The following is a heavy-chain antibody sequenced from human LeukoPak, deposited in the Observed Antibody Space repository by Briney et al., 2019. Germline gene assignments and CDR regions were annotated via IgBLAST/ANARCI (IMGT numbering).Heavy chain of an antibody. CDR1: GFSFSSYR. J-gene: IGHJ4*02. CDR2: ISSNNGYI. Sequence: GGSLRLSCAASGFSFSSYRMNWVRQAPGKGLEWVASISSNNGYIYYADSVKGRFTISRDNGENSLHLQMNSLRAEDAAVYYCAIDLGTSKSIAFADWGPGTLFTVSS. CDR3: AIDLGTSKSIAFAD. V-gene: IGHV3-21*01. D-gene: IGHD6-6*01.